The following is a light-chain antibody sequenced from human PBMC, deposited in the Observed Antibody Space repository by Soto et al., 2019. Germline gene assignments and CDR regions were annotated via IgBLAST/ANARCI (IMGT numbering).Light chain of an antibody. CDR2: EVS. J-gene: IGLJ3*02. CDR1: SSDVGGYKF. V-gene: IGLV2-14*01. CDR3: SSYTTGSTRV. Sequence: QSVLTQPASVSGSPGQSITISCTGTSSDVGGYKFVSWYQQHPGKAPKLMIYEVSNRPSGVSNRFSGSKSGNTASLTISGIQAEDEDDYYCSSYTTGSTRVFGGGTKLTVL.